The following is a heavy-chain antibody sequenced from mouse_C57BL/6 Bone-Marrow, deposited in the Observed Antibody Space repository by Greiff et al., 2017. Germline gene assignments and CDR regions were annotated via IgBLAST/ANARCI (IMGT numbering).Heavy chain of an antibody. V-gene: IGHV3-1*01. CDR2: ISYSGST. Sequence: DVKLQESGPGMVKPSQSLSLTCTVTGYSITSGYDWHWIRHFPGNKLEWMGYISYSGSTNYNPSLKSRISITHDTSKNHFFLKLNSVTTENTATYYCARERVDGSKGVNYFDYWGQGTTLTVSS. D-gene: IGHD2-3*01. J-gene: IGHJ2*01. CDR1: GYSITSGYD. CDR3: ARERVDGSKGVNYFDY.